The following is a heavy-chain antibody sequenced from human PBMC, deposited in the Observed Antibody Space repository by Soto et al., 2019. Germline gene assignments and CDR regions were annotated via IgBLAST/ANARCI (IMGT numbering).Heavy chain of an antibody. V-gene: IGHV3-74*01. J-gene: IGHJ4*02. CDR1: GFTFSNYW. Sequence: EVQLVESGGGLVQPGGSVRLSCAASGFTFSNYWMHWVRQTPGKGLVWVSRVGADGNGATYADSVKGRFTISRNNARNTLYLQMESLRVEDTAMYHCARDGLMHGPDMDQWGQGIVVTVSS. D-gene: IGHD3-16*01. CDR2: VGADGNGA. CDR3: ARDGLMHGPDMDQ.